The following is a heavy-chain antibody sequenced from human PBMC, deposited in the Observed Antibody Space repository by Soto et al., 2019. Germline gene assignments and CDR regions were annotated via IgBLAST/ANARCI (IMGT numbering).Heavy chain of an antibody. J-gene: IGHJ6*02. CDR1: GGSFSGYY. V-gene: IGHV4-34*01. CDR2: INHSGST. CDR3: ARGHVGYYYYYGMDV. Sequence: SETLSLTCAVYGGSFSGYYWSWIRQPPGKGLEWIGEINHSGSTNYNPSLKSRVTISVDTSKNQFALKLSSVTAADTAVYYCARGHVGYYYYYGMDVWGQGTTVTVSS.